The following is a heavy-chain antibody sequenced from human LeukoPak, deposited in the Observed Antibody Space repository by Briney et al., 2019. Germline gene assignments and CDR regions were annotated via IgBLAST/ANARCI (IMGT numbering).Heavy chain of an antibody. Sequence: GGSLRLSCAASGFTFSTYAMSWVRQAPGKGLEWVSTISGRGGSTYYADSAKGRFNISRDNSKNTLYLQMNSLRAEDTAVYYCATSETTHDAFDIWGQGTMVTVSS. V-gene: IGHV3-23*01. CDR1: GFTFSTYA. CDR3: ATSETTHDAFDI. CDR2: ISGRGGST. J-gene: IGHJ3*02. D-gene: IGHD4-17*01.